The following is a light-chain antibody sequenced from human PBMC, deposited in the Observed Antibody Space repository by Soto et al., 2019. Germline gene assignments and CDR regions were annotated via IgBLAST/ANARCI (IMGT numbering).Light chain of an antibody. V-gene: IGLV2-14*01. CDR3: SSYTSSSPYV. CDR2: EVS. J-gene: IGLJ1*01. CDR1: ISDVGGYNY. Sequence: QSALTQPASVSGSPGQSITISCTGTISDVGGYNYVSWYQQHPGKAPKLMIYEVSNRPSGVSNRFSGSKSGNTASLTISGLQAEDEADYSCSSYTSSSPYVFGTGTKVTVL.